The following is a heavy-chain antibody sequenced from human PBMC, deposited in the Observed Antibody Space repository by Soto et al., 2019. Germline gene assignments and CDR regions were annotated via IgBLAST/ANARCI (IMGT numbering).Heavy chain of an antibody. D-gene: IGHD1-1*01. CDR3: ATWHEREHAYDV. J-gene: IGHJ3*01. Sequence: VGSLRLSGAASGLTVSGKKYVAWVRQAPGKGLEWVSALYDVDGSFYSDSVKGRFTTSSDSSKTTVYLQMNDLRPADTAVYYCATWHEREHAYDVWGQGTTVTVSS. V-gene: IGHV3-53*01. CDR1: GLTVSGKKY. CDR2: LYDVDGS.